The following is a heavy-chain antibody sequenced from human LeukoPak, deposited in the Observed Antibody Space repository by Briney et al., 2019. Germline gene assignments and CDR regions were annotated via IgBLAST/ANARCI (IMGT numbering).Heavy chain of an antibody. D-gene: IGHD1-26*01. CDR2: ISYDGSNK. V-gene: IGHV3-30*03. CDR3: ARDLVGATPVHNWFDP. Sequence: PGGSLRLSCAASGFTFSSYGMHWVRQAPGKGLEWVAVISYDGSNKYYADSVKGRFTISRDNSKNTLYLQMNSLRAEDTAVYYCARDLVGATPVHNWFDPWGQGTLVTVSS. J-gene: IGHJ5*02. CDR1: GFTFSSYG.